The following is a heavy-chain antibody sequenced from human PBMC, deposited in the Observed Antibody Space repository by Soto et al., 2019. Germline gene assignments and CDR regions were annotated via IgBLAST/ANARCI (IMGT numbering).Heavy chain of an antibody. V-gene: IGHV3-21*01. CDR3: ASCSQRLNDY. J-gene: IGHJ4*02. CDR2: ISSSSSYK. D-gene: IGHD3-10*02. CDR1: GFTFSGYS. Sequence: GGSLRLSCAASGFTFSGYSINWVRQAPGKGLEWVSSISSSSSYKYYADSVKGRFTVSRDNAKNSLYLQMNSLRAEDTAVYYCASCSQRLNDYWGQGTLVTVSS.